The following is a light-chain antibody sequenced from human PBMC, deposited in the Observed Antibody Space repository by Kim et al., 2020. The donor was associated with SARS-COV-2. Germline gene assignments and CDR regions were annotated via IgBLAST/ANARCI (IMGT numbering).Light chain of an antibody. CDR3: SSYTRSTTWV. CDR2: DVT. V-gene: IGLV2-14*03. CDR1: TADMGGYNS. J-gene: IGLJ3*02. Sequence: GQSISISCSGTTADMGGYNSVAWYQHHPGKAPHLIIFDVTYRPSGVSTRFSGAKSGNTASLTISELHPEDEADYYCSSYTRSTTWVFGGGTQLTVL.